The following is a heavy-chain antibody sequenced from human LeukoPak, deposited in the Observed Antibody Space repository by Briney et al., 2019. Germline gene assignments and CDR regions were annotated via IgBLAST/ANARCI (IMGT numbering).Heavy chain of an antibody. CDR3: ARDHNWGPDY. J-gene: IGHJ4*02. Sequence: ASVKVSCKASGYTFTAYYMHWVRQVPGQGLEWMGWINPNSGGTNYAQKFQGRVSLTRDTSISTAYMELSRLTSDDTAVYYCARDHNWGPDYWGQGTLVSVSS. D-gene: IGHD7-27*01. CDR1: GYTFTAYY. V-gene: IGHV1-2*02. CDR2: INPNSGGT.